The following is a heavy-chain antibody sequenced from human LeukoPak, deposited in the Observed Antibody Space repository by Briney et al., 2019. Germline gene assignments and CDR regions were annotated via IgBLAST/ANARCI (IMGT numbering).Heavy chain of an antibody. J-gene: IGHJ6*02. D-gene: IGHD4-17*01. V-gene: IGHV5-51*01. CDR1: GSSFTSYW. CDR3: ARPRPFDYGDYVGGMDV. CDR2: IYPGDSDT. Sequence: GASLQISCKGSGSSFTSYWIGWVRQLPGKGLEWMGIIYPGDSDTRYSPSFQGQVTISADKSISTAYLQWSNLKASDTAMYYCARPRPFDYGDYVGGMDVWGQGTTVTVS.